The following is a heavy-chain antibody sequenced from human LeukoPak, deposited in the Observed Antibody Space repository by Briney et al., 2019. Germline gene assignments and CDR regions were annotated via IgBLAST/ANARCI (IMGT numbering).Heavy chain of an antibody. V-gene: IGHV3-23*01. CDR3: AKEGGSVLRYFDWLEYYFDY. J-gene: IGHJ4*02. Sequence: GGSLRLSCAASGFTFSSYAMSWVRQAPGKGLEWVSAISGSGGSTYYADSVKGRFTISRDNSKNTLYLQMNSLRAEDTAVYYCAKEGGSVLRYFDWLEYYFDYWGQGTLVTVSS. D-gene: IGHD3-9*01. CDR2: ISGSGGST. CDR1: GFTFSSYA.